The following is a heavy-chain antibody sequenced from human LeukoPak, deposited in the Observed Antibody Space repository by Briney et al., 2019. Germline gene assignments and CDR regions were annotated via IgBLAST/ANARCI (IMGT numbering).Heavy chain of an antibody. Sequence: GGSLRLSCAASGFTFSTYTMYWVRQAPGKGLEWVSSISSIGSTIYYADSVKGRFTISRDNAKNSLYLQMNSLRVEDTAVYYCARDLGATIFDLDYWGQGTLVTVSS. CDR1: GFTFSTYT. D-gene: IGHD1-26*01. CDR2: ISSIGSTI. J-gene: IGHJ4*02. CDR3: ARDLGATIFDLDY. V-gene: IGHV3-48*01.